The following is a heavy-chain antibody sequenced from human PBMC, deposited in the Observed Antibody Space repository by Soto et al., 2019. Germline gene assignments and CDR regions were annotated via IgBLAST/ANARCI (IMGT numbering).Heavy chain of an antibody. Sequence: QLQLQESGPGLVKPSETLTLTCTVSGGSISISSYYWGWIRQPPGKGLEWIGSIYYSGNTHYNSSLKSRVTLPEDTSKNQYPLKLSSVTAADTAVYSCARRWEGGYGMDVWGQGTTVTVSS. V-gene: IGHV4-39*01. CDR2: IYYSGNT. J-gene: IGHJ6*02. CDR3: ARRWEGGYGMDV. D-gene: IGHD1-26*01. CDR1: GGSISISSYY.